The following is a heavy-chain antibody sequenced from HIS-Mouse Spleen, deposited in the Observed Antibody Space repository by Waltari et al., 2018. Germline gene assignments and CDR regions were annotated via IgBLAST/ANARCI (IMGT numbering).Heavy chain of an antibody. Sequence: QLQLQESGPGLVKPSETLSLTCTVSGGSISSISYYWGWFPQPPGKGLEWIGGIYYSGSTCSTPSLKCRVTISVDTSKNQFSLKRSSVTAADTAVYYCAREIPYSSSWYDWYFDLWGRGTLVTVSS. CDR3: AREIPYSSSWYDWYFDL. V-gene: IGHV4-39*07. CDR1: GGSISSISYY. D-gene: IGHD6-13*01. CDR2: IYYSGST. J-gene: IGHJ2*01.